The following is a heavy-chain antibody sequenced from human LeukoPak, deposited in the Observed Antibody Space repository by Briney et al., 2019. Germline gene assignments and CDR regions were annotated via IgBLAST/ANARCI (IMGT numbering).Heavy chain of an antibody. V-gene: IGHV4-61*01. CDR2: IYYSGST. J-gene: IGHJ3*02. CDR1: GGSVSSGSYY. CDR3: ARGRFLDAFDT. Sequence: PSETLSLTCTVSGGSVSSGSYYWSWIRQPPGKGLEWIGYIYYSGSTNYNPSLKSRVTISVDTSKNQFSLKLSSVTAADTAVYYCARGRFLDAFDTWGQGTMVTVSS. D-gene: IGHD3-3*01.